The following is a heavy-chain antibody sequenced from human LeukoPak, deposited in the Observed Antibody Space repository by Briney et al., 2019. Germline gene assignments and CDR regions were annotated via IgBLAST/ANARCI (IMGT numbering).Heavy chain of an antibody. D-gene: IGHD6-25*01. CDR2: IYYSGST. CDR3: ARGPAADAFDI. CDR1: GGSISSYY. J-gene: IGHJ3*02. V-gene: IGHV4-59*01. Sequence: SETLSLTCTVSGGSISSYYWSWIWQPPGKGLEWIGYIYYSGSTNYNPSLKSRVTISVDTSKNQFSLKLSSVTAADTAVYYCARGPAADAFDIWGQGTMVTVSS.